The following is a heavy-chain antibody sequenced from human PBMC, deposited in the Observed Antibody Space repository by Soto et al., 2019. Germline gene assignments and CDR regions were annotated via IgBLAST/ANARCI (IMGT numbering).Heavy chain of an antibody. CDR1: GGTFSNFA. J-gene: IGHJ4*02. CDR3: ARWAGYCSSNYCYTAFDY. D-gene: IGHD2-2*02. V-gene: IGHV1-69*13. Sequence: SVKVSCKASGGTFSNFAISWVRQAPGQGLEWMGGIVPVFGTPNYAQKFHGRVTITADESTSTAYMELSSLRSEDTTLYYCARWAGYCSSNYCYTAFDYWGQGTLVTVSS. CDR2: IVPVFGTP.